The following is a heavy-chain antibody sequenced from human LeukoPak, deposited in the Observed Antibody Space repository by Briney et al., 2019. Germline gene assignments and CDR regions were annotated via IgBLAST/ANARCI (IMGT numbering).Heavy chain of an antibody. CDR1: GFTFSSYA. CDR3: ARDQEMGTDEHYFDY. V-gene: IGHV3-64*01. J-gene: IGHJ4*02. D-gene: IGHD5-24*01. Sequence: GGSLRLSCAAPGFTFSSYAMHWVRQAPGKGLEYVSANANSVKGRFTISRDNSKNTLFLQMGSLRAEDMAVYYCARDQEMGTDEHYFDYWGQGTLVTVSS.